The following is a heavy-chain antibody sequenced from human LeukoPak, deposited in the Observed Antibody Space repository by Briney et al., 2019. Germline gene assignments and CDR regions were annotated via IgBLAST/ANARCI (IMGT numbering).Heavy chain of an antibody. D-gene: IGHD3-9*01. J-gene: IGHJ4*02. CDR3: ANRPLTSY. V-gene: IGHV3-23*01. CDR1: GFTFSTYA. CDR2: ISGSGGST. Sequence: PGGSLRLSCAASGFTFSTYAMSWVRQAPGNGLEWVSAISGSGGSTYYADSVKGRFTISRDNSKNMLYLQMNTLRAEDTAVCYCANRPLTSYWGQGTLVTVSS.